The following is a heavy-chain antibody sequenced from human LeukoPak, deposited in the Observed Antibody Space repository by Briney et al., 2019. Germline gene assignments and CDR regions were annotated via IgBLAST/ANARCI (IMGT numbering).Heavy chain of an antibody. CDR2: ISASSSYI. V-gene: IGHV3-21*01. D-gene: IGHD6-6*01. J-gene: IGHJ3*02. Sequence: PGGSLRLSCVASGLTFNTYSMNWVRQAPGKGLEWVSSISASSSYIYYADSVKGRFTISRDNAKNSLYLQMNSLRAEDTAVYYRARATSTSSGAFDIWGQGTMVTVSS. CDR3: ARATSTSSGAFDI. CDR1: GLTFNTYS.